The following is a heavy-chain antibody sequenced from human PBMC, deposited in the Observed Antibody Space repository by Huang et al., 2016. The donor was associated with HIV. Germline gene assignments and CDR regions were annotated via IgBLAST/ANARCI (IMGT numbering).Heavy chain of an antibody. CDR2: ISVSSKYI. D-gene: IGHD2-21*02. Sequence: QLVESGGGLVRPGGSLRISCATSGFSFGSYNMNWVRQAPGKGLEWVSSISVSSKYIEDADSVKGRFTISRDNVKKSLYLQMHSLRADDTAVYYCARAYCGGDCYPGVTYRNGMDVWGQGTTVTVSS. CDR3: ARAYCGGDCYPGVTYRNGMDV. J-gene: IGHJ6*02. CDR1: GFSFGSYN. V-gene: IGHV3-21*01.